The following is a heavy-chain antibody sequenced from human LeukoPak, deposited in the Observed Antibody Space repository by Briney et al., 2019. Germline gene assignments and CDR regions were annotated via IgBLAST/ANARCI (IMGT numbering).Heavy chain of an antibody. J-gene: IGHJ3*02. CDR3: ARQGGITMIVVVIQDAFDI. V-gene: IGHV4-39*01. CDR2: IYYSGST. CDR1: GGSISSSSYY. D-gene: IGHD3-22*01. Sequence: SETLSLTCTVSGGSISSSSYYWGWIRQSPGKGLEWIGSIYYSGSTYYNPSLKSRVTISVDTSKNQFSLKLSSVTAADTAVYYCARQGGITMIVVVIQDAFDIWGQGTMVTVSS.